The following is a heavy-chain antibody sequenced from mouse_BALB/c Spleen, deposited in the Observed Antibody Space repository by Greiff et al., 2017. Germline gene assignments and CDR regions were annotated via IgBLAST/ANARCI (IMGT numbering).Heavy chain of an antibody. CDR1: GYSITSDYA. CDR2: ISYSGST. CDR3: AREDYGSSYVFDY. D-gene: IGHD1-1*01. Sequence: VQGVESGPGLVKPSQSLSLTCTVTGYSITSDYAWNWIRQFPGTKLEWMGYISYSGSTSYNPSLKSRISITRDTSKNQFFLQLNSVTTEDTATYYCAREDYGSSYVFDYWGQGTTLTVSS. V-gene: IGHV3-2*02. J-gene: IGHJ2*01.